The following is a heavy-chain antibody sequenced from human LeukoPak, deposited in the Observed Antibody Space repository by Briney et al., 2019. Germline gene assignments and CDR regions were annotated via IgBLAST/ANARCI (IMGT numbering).Heavy chain of an antibody. CDR3: ARLTITMVRGTKDWFDP. Sequence: GGSLRLSCAVSGFTLSTYGMNWVRQAPGKGLEWVSYISGSDSTIHYADSVKGRFTISRDNSKNTLYLQMNSLRAEDTAVYYCARLTITMVRGTKDWFDPWGQGTLVTVSS. D-gene: IGHD3-10*01. CDR1: GFTLSTYG. J-gene: IGHJ5*02. V-gene: IGHV3-48*01. CDR2: ISGSDSTI.